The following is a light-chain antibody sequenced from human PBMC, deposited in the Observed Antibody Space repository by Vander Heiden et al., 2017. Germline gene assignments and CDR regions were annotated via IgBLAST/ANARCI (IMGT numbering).Light chain of an antibody. CDR2: DAS. CDR3: QQRSIWPPAGSYT. Sequence: EIVLTQSPATLSLSPGERATLSCRASQSVSSYLAWYQQKPGQAPRLLIYDASNRATGIPARFIGSGYANAFTLPISSLEPDECVVYYCQQRSIWPPAGSYTFGQGTKLEIK. J-gene: IGKJ2*01. V-gene: IGKV3-11*01. CDR1: QSVSSY.